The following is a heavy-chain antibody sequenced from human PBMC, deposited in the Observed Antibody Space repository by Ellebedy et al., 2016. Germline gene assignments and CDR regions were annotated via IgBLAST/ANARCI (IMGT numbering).Heavy chain of an antibody. D-gene: IGHD2-21*01. CDR3: ATYGGLDV. CDR2: IYPRDSDT. J-gene: IGHJ6*04. CDR1: GYSFSNYW. Sequence: KVSCXASGYSFSNYWIGWVRQMPGKGLEWMGVIYPRDSDTRYSQSFKGHITISADTSISTAYLQWTSLKASDSAVYYCATYGGLDVWGKGTTVTVSS. V-gene: IGHV5-51*01.